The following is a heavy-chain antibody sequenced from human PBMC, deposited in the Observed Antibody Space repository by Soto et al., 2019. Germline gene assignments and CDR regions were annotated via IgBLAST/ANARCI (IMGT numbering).Heavy chain of an antibody. D-gene: IGHD5-18*01. CDR1: GFTFSSYA. CDR3: ARGFDTAMASGVDY. J-gene: IGHJ4*02. Sequence: GGSLRLSCAASGFTFSSYAMHWVRQAPGKGLEWVAVISYDGSNKYYADSVKGRFTISRDNSKNTLYLQMNSLRAEDTAVYYCARGFDTAMASGVDYWGQGTLVTVSS. CDR2: ISYDGSNK. V-gene: IGHV3-30-3*01.